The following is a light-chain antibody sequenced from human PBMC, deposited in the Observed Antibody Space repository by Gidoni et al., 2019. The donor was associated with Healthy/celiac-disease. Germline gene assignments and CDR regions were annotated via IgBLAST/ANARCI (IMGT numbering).Light chain of an antibody. CDR3: SSYAGSNNAV. Sequence: QSALTHPPSASGSPGQSVTISCTGTSSDVGGYNYVSWYQQHPGKAPKLMIYEVSKRPSGVPDRFSGSKSGNTASLTVSGLQAEDEADYYCSSYAGSNNAVFGGGTKLTVL. CDR2: EVS. CDR1: SSDVGGYNY. V-gene: IGLV2-8*01. J-gene: IGLJ3*02.